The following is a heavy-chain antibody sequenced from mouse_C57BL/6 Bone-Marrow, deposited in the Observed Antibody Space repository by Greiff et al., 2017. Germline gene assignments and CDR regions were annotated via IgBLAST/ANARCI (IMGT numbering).Heavy chain of an antibody. CDR1: GFTFSNYW. Sequence: EVKLEESGGGLVQPGGSMKLSCVASGFTFSNYWMNWVRQSPEKGLEWVAQIRLKSDNYATHYAESVKGRFTISRDDSKSSVYLQMNNLRAEDTGIYYCTGQKVTTGGAWFAYWGQGTLVTVSA. D-gene: IGHD2-2*01. V-gene: IGHV6-3*01. J-gene: IGHJ3*01. CDR3: TGQKVTTGGAWFAY. CDR2: IRLKSDNYAT.